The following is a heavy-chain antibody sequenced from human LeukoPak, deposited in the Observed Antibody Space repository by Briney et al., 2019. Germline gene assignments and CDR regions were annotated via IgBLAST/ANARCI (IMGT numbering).Heavy chain of an antibody. Sequence: YPGSVKGRFTISRENAKNSLYLQMNSLRAGDTAVYYCARVYSSSWYASLGQYYYYGMDVWGQGTTVTVSS. J-gene: IGHJ6*02. V-gene: IGHV3-13*01. D-gene: IGHD6-13*01. CDR3: ARVYSSSWYASLGQYYYYGMDV.